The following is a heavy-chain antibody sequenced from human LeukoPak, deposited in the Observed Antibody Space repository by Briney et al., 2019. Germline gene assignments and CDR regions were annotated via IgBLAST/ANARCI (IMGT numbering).Heavy chain of an antibody. CDR1: GFTFSSYA. CDR3: ARRAFSSSPDY. D-gene: IGHD6-13*01. CDR2: ISGSGGNT. J-gene: IGHJ4*02. V-gene: IGHV3-23*01. Sequence: AGSLRLSCAASGFTFSSYAMSWVRQPPGKGLEWVGAISGSGGNTYYADSVRGLFTISRDNSKNTLYLQMNSLGAEDTDVYFCARRAFSSSPDYWGQGTLVTASS.